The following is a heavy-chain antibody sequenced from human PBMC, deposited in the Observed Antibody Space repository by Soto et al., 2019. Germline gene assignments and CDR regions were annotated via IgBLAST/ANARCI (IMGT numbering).Heavy chain of an antibody. V-gene: IGHV1-18*01. CDR3: ARVPSYYYDSSGYYYVVGGMDV. D-gene: IGHD3-22*01. J-gene: IGHJ6*02. CDR1: GYTFTSYG. CDR2: ISAYNGDT. Sequence: ASVKVSCKASGYTFTSYGISWVRQAPGQGLEWMGWISAYNGDTNYAQKLQGRVTMTTDTSTSTAYMELRSLRSDDTAVYYCARVPSYYYDSSGYYYVVGGMDVWGQGTTVTVSS.